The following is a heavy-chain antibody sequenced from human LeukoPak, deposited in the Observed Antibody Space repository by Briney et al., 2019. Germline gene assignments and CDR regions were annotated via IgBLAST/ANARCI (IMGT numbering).Heavy chain of an antibody. CDR1: GGSISSGSYY. D-gene: IGHD3-3*01. J-gene: IGHJ4*02. V-gene: IGHV4-61*02. CDR3: ARQGKGGFLEWLDFDY. CDR2: IYTSGST. Sequence: PSQTLSLTCTVSGGSISSGSYYWSWIRQPAGKGLEWIGRIYTSGSTNYNPSLKSRVTISVDTSKDQFSLKLSSVTAADTAVYYCARQGKGGFLEWLDFDYWGQGTLVTVSS.